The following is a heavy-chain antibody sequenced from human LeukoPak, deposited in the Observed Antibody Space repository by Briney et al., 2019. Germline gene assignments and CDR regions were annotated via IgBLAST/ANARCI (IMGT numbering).Heavy chain of an antibody. CDR2: MNPNSGNT. J-gene: IGHJ6*02. V-gene: IGHV1-8*01. CDR3: ARARGVVATIYYYYGMDV. D-gene: IGHD5-12*01. Sequence: ASVTVSCKASGYTFTSYDINWVRQATGQGLEWMGWMNPNSGNTGYAQKFQGRVTMTRNTSISTAYMELSSLRSEDTAVYYCARARGVVATIYYYYGMDVWGQGTTVTVSS. CDR1: GYTFTSYD.